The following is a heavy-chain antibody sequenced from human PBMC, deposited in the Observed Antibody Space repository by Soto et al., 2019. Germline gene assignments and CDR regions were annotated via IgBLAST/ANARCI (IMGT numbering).Heavy chain of an antibody. CDR1: CGSIISGGYS. J-gene: IGHJ4*02. V-gene: IGHV4-30-2*01. D-gene: IGHD3-16*02. CDR2: IYHSGST. Sequence: SGTLSLTRAVSCGSIISGGYSWSWIRQPPGKGLEWIGYIYHSGSTYYNPSLKSRVTISVDRSKNQFSLKLSSVTAADTAVYYCARAEGDYVWGSYRPCYFDYWGQGTLVTVSS. CDR3: ARAEGDYVWGSYRPCYFDY.